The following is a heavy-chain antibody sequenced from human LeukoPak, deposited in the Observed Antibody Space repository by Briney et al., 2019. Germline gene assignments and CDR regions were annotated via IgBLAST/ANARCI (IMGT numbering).Heavy chain of an antibody. CDR1: GGSFSGYY. D-gene: IGHD3-3*01. V-gene: IGHV4-34*01. CDR2: INHSGST. J-gene: IGHJ4*02. Sequence: SETLSLTCAVYGGSFSGYYWSWIRQPPGKGLEWIGEINHSGSTNYNPSLKSRVTISVDTSKNQFSLKLTSVTAADTAVHYCARLAYGTYDFWSGYPVGYFDYWGQGTLVTVSS. CDR3: ARLAYGTYDFWSGYPVGYFDY.